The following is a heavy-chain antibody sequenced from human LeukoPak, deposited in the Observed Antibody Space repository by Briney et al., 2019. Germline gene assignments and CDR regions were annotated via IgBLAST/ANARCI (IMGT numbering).Heavy chain of an antibody. CDR1: GYSMSSGYY. D-gene: IGHD1-1*01. Sequence: SETLSLTCAVSGYSMSSGYYWGWIRPPPGKGMEWIVSIYHSRSPYYNPSLKTRLTISVDTSKIQFSLKLSSVTAADTAVYYCARALGRVRGNIDYWGQGTLVTVSS. CDR2: IYHSRSP. J-gene: IGHJ4*02. CDR3: ARALGRVRGNIDY. V-gene: IGHV4-38-2*01.